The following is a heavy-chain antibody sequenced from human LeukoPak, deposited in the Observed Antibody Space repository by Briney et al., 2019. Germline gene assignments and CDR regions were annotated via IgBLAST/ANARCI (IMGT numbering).Heavy chain of an antibody. CDR3: ASSKSVGWYFDL. D-gene: IGHD2-2*01. CDR2: IYYSGST. V-gene: IGHV4-39*07. CDR1: GGSISSSSYY. Sequence: SETLSLTCTVSGGSISSSSYYWGWIRQPPGKGLEWIGSIYYSGSTYYNASLKSRVTISVATSKNQFSLKLSSVTAADTAVYYCASSKSVGWYFDLWGRGTLVTVSS. J-gene: IGHJ2*01.